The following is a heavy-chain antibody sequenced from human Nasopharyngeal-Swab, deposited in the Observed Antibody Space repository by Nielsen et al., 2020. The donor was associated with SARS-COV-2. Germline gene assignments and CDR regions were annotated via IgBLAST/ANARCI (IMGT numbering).Heavy chain of an antibody. CDR2: INPSGGST. D-gene: IGHD2-21*02. V-gene: IGHV1-46*01. CDR1: GYTFTRYY. J-gene: IGHJ5*02. Sequence: ASVKVSCKASGYTFTRYYIHWARQAPGQGLEWMGIINPSGGSTSYAQKFQGRVTMTRDTSTSTVYMELSSLRSEDTAVYYCATSPAVVVTEGWFDPWGQGTLVTVSS. CDR3: ATSPAVVVTEGWFDP.